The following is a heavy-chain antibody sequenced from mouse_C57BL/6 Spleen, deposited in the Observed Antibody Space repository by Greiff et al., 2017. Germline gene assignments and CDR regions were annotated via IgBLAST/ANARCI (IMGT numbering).Heavy chain of an antibody. CDR3: LRQDYAMDY. V-gene: IGHV5-17*01. J-gene: IGHJ4*01. D-gene: IGHD2-4*01. Sequence: EVKLMESGGGLVKPGGSLKLSCAASGFTFSDYGMHWVRQAPEKGLEWVAYISSGSSTLYYADTVKGRFTISRDNAKNTLFLQMTSLRSEDTAMYYGLRQDYAMDYWGQGTSVTVSS. CDR2: ISSGSSTL. CDR1: GFTFSDYG.